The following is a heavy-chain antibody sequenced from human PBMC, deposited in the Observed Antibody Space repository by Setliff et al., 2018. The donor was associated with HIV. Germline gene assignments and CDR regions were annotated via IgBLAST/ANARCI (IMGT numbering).Heavy chain of an antibody. V-gene: IGHV4-31*03. CDR3: ARGERYSSSWYEGDNGFDP. J-gene: IGHJ5*02. Sequence: PSETLSLTCTVSGGSISSGGYYWSRIRQHPGKGLEWIGYIYYSGSTNYNPSLKRRVTISADTSKNQFSLKLTSVTAADTAVYYCARGERYSSSWYEGDNGFDPWGQGTLVTVSS. CDR1: GGSISSGGYY. CDR2: IYYSGST. D-gene: IGHD6-13*01.